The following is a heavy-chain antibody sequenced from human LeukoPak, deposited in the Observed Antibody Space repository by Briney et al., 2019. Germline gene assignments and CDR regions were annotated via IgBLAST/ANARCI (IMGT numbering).Heavy chain of an antibody. V-gene: IGHV1-46*01. CDR2: INPSGGST. CDR1: GYTFTSYY. D-gene: IGHD2-15*01. Sequence: GASVKVSCKASGYTFTSYYMHWVRRAPGQGLEWMGIINPSGGSTSYAQKFQGRVTITRDTSASTAYMELSSLRSEDTAVYYCARDLLEYCSGGSCYYYYGMDVWGQGTTVTVSS. J-gene: IGHJ6*02. CDR3: ARDLLEYCSGGSCYYYYGMDV.